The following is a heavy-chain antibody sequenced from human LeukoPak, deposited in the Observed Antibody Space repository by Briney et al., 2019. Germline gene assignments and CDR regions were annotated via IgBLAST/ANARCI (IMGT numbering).Heavy chain of an antibody. D-gene: IGHD6-19*01. CDR2: INPNSGGT. CDR3: ARGRGRVAGTVKINDAFDI. J-gene: IGHJ3*02. CDR1: GYTFTGYY. Sequence: ASVKVSCKASGYTFTGYYMHWVRQAPGQGLEWMGWINPNSGGTNYAQKFQGRVTMTRDTSISTAYMELSRLRSDDMAVYYCARGRGRVAGTVKINDAFDIWGQGTMVTVSS. V-gene: IGHV1-2*02.